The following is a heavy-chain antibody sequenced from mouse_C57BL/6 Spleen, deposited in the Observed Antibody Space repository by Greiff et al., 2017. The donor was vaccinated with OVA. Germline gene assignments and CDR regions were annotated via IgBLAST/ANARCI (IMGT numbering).Heavy chain of an antibody. CDR1: GYTFTSYW. J-gene: IGHJ3*01. V-gene: IGHV1-64*01. CDR2: IHPNSGST. D-gene: IGHD2-5*01. CDR3: ARGDYSNAWFAY. Sequence: VQLQQPGAELVKPGASVKLSCKASGYTFTSYWMHWVKQRPGQGLEWIGMIHPNSGSTNYNEKFKRKATLTVDKSSSTAYMQLSSLTSEDSAVYYCARGDYSNAWFAYWGQGTLVTVSA.